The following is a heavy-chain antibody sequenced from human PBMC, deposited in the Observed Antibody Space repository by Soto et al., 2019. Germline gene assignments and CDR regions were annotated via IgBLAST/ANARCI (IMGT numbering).Heavy chain of an antibody. D-gene: IGHD4-17*01. J-gene: IGHJ6*02. CDR3: AKFYYGDYSYYYYGMDV. Sequence: EVQVLESGGGLVQPGGSLRLSCAASGFTFSSYAMSWVRQAPGKGLEWVSAISGSGDSTRYADSVQGRFTISRATSKHTLYLQMNSLRAEDTAVYYCAKFYYGDYSYYYYGMDVWGQGTTVTVSS. V-gene: IGHV3-23*01. CDR1: GFTFSSYA. CDR2: ISGSGDST.